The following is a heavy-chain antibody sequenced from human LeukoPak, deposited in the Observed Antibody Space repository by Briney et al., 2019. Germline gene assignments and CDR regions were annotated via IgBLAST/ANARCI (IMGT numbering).Heavy chain of an antibody. CDR1: GGSISSSNW. J-gene: IGHJ3*02. Sequence: SGTLSLTCAVSGGSISSSNWWSWVRQPPGKGLEWIGYIYYSGSTYYNPSLKSRVSISLDTSKNQFSVKLSSVTAADTAVYYCAKNYGTGDAFDIWGQGTMVTVSS. D-gene: IGHD1-7*01. V-gene: IGHV4-4*02. CDR3: AKNYGTGDAFDI. CDR2: IYYSGST.